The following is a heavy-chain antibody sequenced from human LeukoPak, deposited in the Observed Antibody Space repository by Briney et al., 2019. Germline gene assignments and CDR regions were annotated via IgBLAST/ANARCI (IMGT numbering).Heavy chain of an antibody. CDR2: INWNGGST. J-gene: IGHJ5*02. V-gene: IGHV3-20*04. CDR3: ARGVNYYGSGSYYTPFDP. CDR1: GFTFDDYG. D-gene: IGHD3-10*01. Sequence: GGSLRLSCAASGFTFDDYGMSWVRQAPGKGLEWVSGINWNGGSTGYADSVKGRFTISRDNAKNSLYLQMNSLRAEDTALYYCARGVNYYGSGSYYTPFDPWGQGTLVTVSS.